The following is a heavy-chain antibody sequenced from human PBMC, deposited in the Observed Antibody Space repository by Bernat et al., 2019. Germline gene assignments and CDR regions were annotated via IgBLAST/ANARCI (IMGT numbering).Heavy chain of an antibody. D-gene: IGHD5-12*01. CDR1: GFTFSSFA. J-gene: IGHJ4*02. V-gene: IGHV3-23*01. CDR2: IGTDAVTT. Sequence: EVLLLESGGGMVQPGGSLRLSCAASGFTFSSFAMSWVRQAPGKGLEWVSIIGTDAVTTYYADSVKGRFTISRVNYKNTLFLQMNSLRVEDTAVYYWATVPRQPGTYDPFDYWGQGTLVTVSS. CDR3: ATVPRQPGTYDPFDY.